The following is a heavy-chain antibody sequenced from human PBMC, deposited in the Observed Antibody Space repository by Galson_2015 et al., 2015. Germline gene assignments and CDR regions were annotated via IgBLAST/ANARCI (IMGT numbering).Heavy chain of an antibody. CDR3: ARSRSCDY. V-gene: IGHV1-3*01. J-gene: IGHJ4*02. CDR2: ISPGNGNT. CDR1: GYTFTNND. Sequence: CKASGYTFTNNDIHWVRQAPGQGLEWMGLISPGNGNTKYSQKFQGRVTFTRDTSASTVYMELSSLTSEDTAVYYCARSRSCDYWGQGTLVTVSS.